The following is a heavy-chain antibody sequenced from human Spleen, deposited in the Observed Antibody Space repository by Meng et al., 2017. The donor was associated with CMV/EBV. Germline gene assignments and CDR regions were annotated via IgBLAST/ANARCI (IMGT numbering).Heavy chain of an antibody. Sequence: ASVKVSCKAARYTFTDYGISWVRQAPGQGLEWMGWISAYTGVTKYAQKFQGRITVTTDTSTTTAYMELRSLTSDDTAVYFCARDQGSRLLNYGMDVWGQGTTVTVSS. CDR2: ISAYTGVT. J-gene: IGHJ6*02. CDR1: RYTFTDYG. CDR3: ARDQGSRLLNYGMDV. V-gene: IGHV1-18*01.